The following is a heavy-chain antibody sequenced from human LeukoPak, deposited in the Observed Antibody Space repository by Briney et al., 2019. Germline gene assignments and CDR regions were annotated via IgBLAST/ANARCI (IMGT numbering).Heavy chain of an antibody. CDR2: ISYDGSNE. CDR1: GFTFSSYV. V-gene: IGHV3-30*04. D-gene: IGHD7-27*01. CDR3: ARNKLGISEKYMDV. Sequence: GGSLRLSCAASGFTFSSYVMHWVRQAPGKGLEWVAIISYDGSNEYYADSVKGRFTISRDNAKNSLYLQMNSLRAEDTAVYYCARNKLGISEKYMDVWGKGTTVTVSS. J-gene: IGHJ6*03.